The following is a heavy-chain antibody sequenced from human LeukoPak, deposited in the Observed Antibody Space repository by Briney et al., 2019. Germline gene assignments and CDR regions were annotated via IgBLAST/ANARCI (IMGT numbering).Heavy chain of an antibody. J-gene: IGHJ4*02. V-gene: IGHV3-43*02. Sequence: GGSLRLSCVPSVFTFDDYAMHWVRQAPGKGLEWVSLIIGDGGSTYYAHTVKGRVTIFIDNSKTSLYLQMNSLRTEDTALYYCAKVSYTSEPSSFDYWGQGTLVTVS. D-gene: IGHD6-25*01. CDR3: AKVSYTSEPSSFDY. CDR1: VFTFDDYA. CDR2: IIGDGGST.